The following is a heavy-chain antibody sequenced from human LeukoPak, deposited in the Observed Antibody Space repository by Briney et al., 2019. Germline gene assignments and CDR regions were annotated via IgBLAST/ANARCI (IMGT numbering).Heavy chain of an antibody. CDR2: IKQDGSEK. J-gene: IGHJ4*02. V-gene: IGHV3-7*01. CDR3: ARGLPNSYVALMYYFDY. CDR1: GFTFSSYW. D-gene: IGHD2-15*01. Sequence: GGSLRLSCAASGFTFSSYWMSWVRQAPGKGLVWVANIKQDGSEKYYVDSVKGRFTISRDNAKNSLYLQMNSLRAEDTAVYYCARGLPNSYVALMYYFDYWGQGTLVTVSS.